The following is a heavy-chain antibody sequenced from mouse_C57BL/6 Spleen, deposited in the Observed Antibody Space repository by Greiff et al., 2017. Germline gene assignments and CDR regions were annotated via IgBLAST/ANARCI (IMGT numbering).Heavy chain of an antibody. CDR3: ARSMVTTGNYAMDY. Sequence: EVKLQESGGDLVKPGGSLKLSCAASGFTFSSYGMSWVRQTPDKRLEWVATISSGGSYTYYPDSVKGRFTISRDNAKNTLYLQMSSLKSEDTAMYYCARSMVTTGNYAMDYWGQGTSVTVSS. J-gene: IGHJ4*01. D-gene: IGHD2-2*01. V-gene: IGHV5-6*01. CDR1: GFTFSSYG. CDR2: ISSGGSYT.